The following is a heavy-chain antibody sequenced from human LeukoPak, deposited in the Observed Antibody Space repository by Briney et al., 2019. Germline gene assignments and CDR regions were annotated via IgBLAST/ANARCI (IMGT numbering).Heavy chain of an antibody. V-gene: IGHV3-23*01. Sequence: PGGSLRLSCVASGVTFSSYAMSWVREAPGEGLEWVSGITTSGSATYYADSVKGRLTISRDNSISTLYLQMNSLRAEDTAVYYCAKDYRFYNVWGQGTLVTVSS. CDR2: ITTSGSAT. CDR1: GVTFSSYA. J-gene: IGHJ4*02. D-gene: IGHD1-14*01. CDR3: AKDYRFYNV.